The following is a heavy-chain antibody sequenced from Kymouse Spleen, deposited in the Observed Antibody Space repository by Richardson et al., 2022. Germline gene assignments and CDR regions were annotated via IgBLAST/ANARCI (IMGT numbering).Heavy chain of an antibody. CDR3: ARRGYNWNFPFDY. D-gene: IGHD1-7*01. CDR2: IYYSGST. J-gene: IGHJ4*02. CDR1: GGSISSSSYY. Sequence: QLQLQESGPGLVKPSETLSLTCTVSGGSISSSSYYWGWIRQPPGKGLEWIGSIYYSGSTYYNPSLKSRVTISVDTSKNQFSLKLSSVTAADTAVYYCARRGYNWNFPFDYWGQGTLVTVSS. V-gene: IGHV4-39*01.